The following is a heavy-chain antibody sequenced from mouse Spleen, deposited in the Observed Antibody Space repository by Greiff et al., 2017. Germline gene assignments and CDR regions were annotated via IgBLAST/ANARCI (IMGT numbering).Heavy chain of an antibody. CDR3: ARSITTVVATEGY. J-gene: IGHJ2*01. D-gene: IGHD1-1*01. V-gene: IGHV1-4*01. Sequence: QVQLQQSGAELARPGASVKMSCKASGYTFTSYTMHWVKQRPGQGLEWIGYINPSSGYTKYNQKFKDKATLTADKSSSTAYMQLSSLTSEDSAVYYCARSITTVVATEGYWGQGTTLTVSS. CDR2: INPSSGYT. CDR1: GYTFTSYT.